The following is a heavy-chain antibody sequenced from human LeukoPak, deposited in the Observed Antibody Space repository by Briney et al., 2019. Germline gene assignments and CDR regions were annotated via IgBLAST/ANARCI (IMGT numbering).Heavy chain of an antibody. CDR1: GFTFTSYW. J-gene: IGHJ1*01. Sequence: GGSLRLSCAASGFTFTSYWMYWVRQAPGKGLVWVSLINTDGSSTNYADSVKGRFTISRDNAKNTVYLQMNSLRAEDAAVYYCYGGNAENWGQGTLVTVSS. CDR3: YGGNAEN. CDR2: INTDGSST. V-gene: IGHV3-74*01. D-gene: IGHD4-23*01.